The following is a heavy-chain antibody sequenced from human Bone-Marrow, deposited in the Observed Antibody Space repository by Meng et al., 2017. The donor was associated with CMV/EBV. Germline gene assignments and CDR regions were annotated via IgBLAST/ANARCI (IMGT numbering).Heavy chain of an antibody. CDR1: GYSISSGYY. V-gene: IGHV4-38-2*02. Sequence: SETLSLTCTVSGYSISSGYYWGWIRQPPGKGLEWIGSIYHSGSTYYNPSLKSRVTISVDTSKNQFSLKLSSVTAADTAVYYCARQGYYGSGSYFPFDPWGQGTLVTVSS. CDR2: IYHSGST. CDR3: ARQGYYGSGSYFPFDP. J-gene: IGHJ5*02. D-gene: IGHD3-10*01.